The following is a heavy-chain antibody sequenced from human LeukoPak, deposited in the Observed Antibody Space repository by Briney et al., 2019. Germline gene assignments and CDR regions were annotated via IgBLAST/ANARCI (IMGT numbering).Heavy chain of an antibody. CDR3: ARGPTVTDPPDY. CDR1: GGSISSYY. Sequence: PSETLSLTCTVSGGSISSYYWSWIRQPPGKGLEWIGYIYYSGSTNYNPSLKSRVTISVDTSKNQFSLKLSSVTAADTAVYYCARGPTVTDPPDYWGQGTLVTVSS. J-gene: IGHJ4*02. CDR2: IYYSGST. V-gene: IGHV4-59*01. D-gene: IGHD4-17*01.